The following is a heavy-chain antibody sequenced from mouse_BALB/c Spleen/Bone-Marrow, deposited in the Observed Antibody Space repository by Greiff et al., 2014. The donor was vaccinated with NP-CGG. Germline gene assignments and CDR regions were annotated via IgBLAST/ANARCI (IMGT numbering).Heavy chain of an antibody. V-gene: IGHV3-2*02. CDR2: ISYSGST. CDR3: ARYDYDGVDY. Sequence: EVQLQQSGPGLVKPSQSLSLTCTVTGYSITSDYAWNWIRQFPGNKLEWMGYISYSGSTSYNPSLKSRISITRDTSKNQFFLQLNPVTTEDTATYYCARYDYDGVDYWGQGTTLTVSS. J-gene: IGHJ2*01. D-gene: IGHD2-4*01. CDR1: GYSITSDYA.